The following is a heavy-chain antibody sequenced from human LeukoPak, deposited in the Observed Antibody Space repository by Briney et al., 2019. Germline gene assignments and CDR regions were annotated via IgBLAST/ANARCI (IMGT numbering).Heavy chain of an antibody. CDR1: AFTFSSYG. J-gene: IGHJ4*02. CDR3: AAGFLNDF. CDR2: IEYDGSNK. V-gene: IGHV3-30*02. D-gene: IGHD3-10*01. Sequence: GGSLRLSCAASAFTFSSYGMHWVRQAPGKGLEWVAFIEYDGSNKYYAESVKGRFTISRDNSKNTLYLQMNSLRDEDTAVYYCAAGFLNDFWGQGTLVTVSP.